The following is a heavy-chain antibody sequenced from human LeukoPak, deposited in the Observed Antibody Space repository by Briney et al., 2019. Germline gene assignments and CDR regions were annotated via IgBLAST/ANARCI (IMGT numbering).Heavy chain of an antibody. J-gene: IGHJ4*02. CDR1: GGSISSYY. CDR2: IYYSGST. V-gene: IGHV4-59*01. CDR3: ASLLMGSFGY. D-gene: IGHD2/OR15-2a*01. Sequence: SETLSFTCTVSGGSISSYYWSWIRQPPGKGLEWIGYIYYSGSTNYNPSLKSRVTISVDTSKNQFSLKLSSVTAADTAVYYCASLLMGSFGYWGQGTLVTVSS.